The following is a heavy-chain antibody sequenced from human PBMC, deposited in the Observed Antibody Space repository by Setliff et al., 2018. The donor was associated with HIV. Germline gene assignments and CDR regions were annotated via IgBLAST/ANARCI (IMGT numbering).Heavy chain of an antibody. D-gene: IGHD1-26*01. CDR1: GDSISTGTYY. V-gene: IGHV4-39*07. Sequence: SETLSLTCSVSGDSISTGTYYLGWIRQPPGKGLEWIWSVSYSGSTLYNPSLKSRVTISVDTSKNHFSLNLSSVTAADTAVYYCARDIDVGAANWFDPWGQGTLVTVSS. J-gene: IGHJ5*02. CDR3: ARDIDVGAANWFDP. CDR2: VSYSGST.